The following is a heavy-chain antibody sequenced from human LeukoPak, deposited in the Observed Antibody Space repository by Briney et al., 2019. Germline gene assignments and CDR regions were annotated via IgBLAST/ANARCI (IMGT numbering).Heavy chain of an antibody. D-gene: IGHD3-9*01. J-gene: IGHJ4*02. V-gene: IGHV3-9*01. CDR1: GFTFDGYG. Sequence: QPGRSLRLSCAASGFTFDGYGMYWVRQAPGKGLEGVSGITWNSDDMAYADSVKGRFTISRDNAKNCLCLQMNSLRVEDTALYYCTKVTDWRTGFDYWGQGTLVTVSS. CDR3: TKVTDWRTGFDY. CDR2: ITWNSDDM.